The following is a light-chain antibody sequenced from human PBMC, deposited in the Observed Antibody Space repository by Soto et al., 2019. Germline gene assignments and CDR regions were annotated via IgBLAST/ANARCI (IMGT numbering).Light chain of an antibody. CDR3: QVWDRSSDHYV. J-gene: IGLJ1*01. CDR1: SIGSKS. V-gene: IGLV3-21*02. Sequence: SYELTQPPSVSVAPGQTVRVTCGAKSIGSKSVHWYQQRSGQAPVLVVYDDRDRPSGVPERFSGSNSGNTATLTISRVEDGDEADYHCQVWDRSSDHYVFGTGTQLTVL. CDR2: DDR.